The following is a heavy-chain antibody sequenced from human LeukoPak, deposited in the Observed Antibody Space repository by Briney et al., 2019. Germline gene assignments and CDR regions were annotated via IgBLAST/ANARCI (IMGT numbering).Heavy chain of an antibody. D-gene: IGHD5/OR15-5a*01. V-gene: IGHV3-7*01. CDR3: CVYKAANWFDP. CDR2: INQDASET. Sequence: GGSLRLSCAASGITFSSYWMSWVRPAPGKGLKWVANINQDASETQYADSVQGRFTISRDNAKNSLYVQMISLRVEDTAIYYCCVYKAANWFDPWGQGTLVTVSS. CDR1: GITFSSYW. J-gene: IGHJ5*02.